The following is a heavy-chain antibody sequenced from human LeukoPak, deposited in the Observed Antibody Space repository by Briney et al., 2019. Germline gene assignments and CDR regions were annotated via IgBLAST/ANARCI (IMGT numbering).Heavy chain of an antibody. D-gene: IGHD3-10*01. CDR3: ARDRIYYYGSGSRFDY. CDR1: GFSFTFYS. Sequence: GGSLRLSCAASGFSFTFYSMNWVRQAPGKGLEWVSSISSSSSYIYYADSVKGRFTISRDNAKNSLYLQMNSLRAEDTAVYYCARDRIYYYGSGSRFDYWGQGTLVTVSS. CDR2: ISSSSSYI. V-gene: IGHV3-21*01. J-gene: IGHJ4*02.